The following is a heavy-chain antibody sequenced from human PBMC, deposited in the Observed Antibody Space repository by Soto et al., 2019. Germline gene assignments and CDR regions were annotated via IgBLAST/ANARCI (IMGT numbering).Heavy chain of an antibody. D-gene: IGHD3-16*01. CDR2: ISATGGGT. CDR1: GFKFSNYA. Sequence: LRLSCAASGFKFSNYAMSWVRQAPGKGLEWVSLISATGGGTYYADSVKGRFTISKDNSHNTLYLQVHSLTAEDTAVYYCAKDRRAGGNSAFYFDFWGQGAQVTVSS. V-gene: IGHV3-23*01. J-gene: IGHJ4*02. CDR3: AKDRRAGGNSAFYFDF.